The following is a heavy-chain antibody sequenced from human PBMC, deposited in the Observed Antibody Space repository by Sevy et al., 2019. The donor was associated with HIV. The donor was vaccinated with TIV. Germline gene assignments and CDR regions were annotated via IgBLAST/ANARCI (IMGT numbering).Heavy chain of an antibody. CDR2: IYYSGST. V-gene: IGHV4-31*03. D-gene: IGHD3-10*01. Sequence: SETLSLTCTVSGGSISSGGYYWSRIRQHPGKGLEWIGYIYYSGSTYYNPSLKSRVTISVDTSKNQFSLKLSSVTAADTAVYYWARRTPPPYGSGTYYFDYWGQGTLVTVSS. J-gene: IGHJ4*02. CDR3: ARRTPPPYGSGTYYFDY. CDR1: GGSISSGGYY.